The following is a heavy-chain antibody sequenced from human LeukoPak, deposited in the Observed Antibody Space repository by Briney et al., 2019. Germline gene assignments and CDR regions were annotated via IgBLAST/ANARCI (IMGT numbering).Heavy chain of an antibody. CDR3: ARGYSNWDY. CDR2: INHSGST. CDR1: GGSFSGYY. D-gene: IGHD4-11*01. V-gene: IGHV4-34*01. J-gene: IGHJ4*02. Sequence: PSETLSLTCAVYGGSFSGYYWSWSRQPPGKGLEWIGEINHSGSTNYNPSLKSRVTISVDTSKNQFSLKLSSVTAADTAVYYCARGYSNWDYWGQGTLVTVSS.